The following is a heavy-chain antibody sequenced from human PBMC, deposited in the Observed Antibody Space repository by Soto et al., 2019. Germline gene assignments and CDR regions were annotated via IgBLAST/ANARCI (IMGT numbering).Heavy chain of an antibody. J-gene: IGHJ4*02. CDR1: GYSFSTYR. Sequence: ESGGGLVQPGGSLRLSCAASGYSFSTYRMSWVRQAPGKGLEWVANIKQDGSEKHYVDSVRGRFTISRDNAKNSLFLQMNSLRAEDTAVYYCAREYTRTIDYWGQGTLVTVSS. CDR3: AREYTRTIDY. V-gene: IGHV3-7*01. CDR2: IKQDGSEK. D-gene: IGHD1-1*01.